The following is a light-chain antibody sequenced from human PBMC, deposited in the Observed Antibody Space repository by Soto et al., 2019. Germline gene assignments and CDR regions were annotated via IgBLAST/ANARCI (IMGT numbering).Light chain of an antibody. J-gene: IGLJ1*01. V-gene: IGLV3-1*01. Sequence: SYELTQPPSVSVSPGQTVSITCSGDKLGDKYACWYQQKAGQSPILIIYRDIHRPSGIPERFSGSKSGNIATLTISGTQAMDEADYYCQAWDSGIPYVFGAGTKLTVL. CDR1: KLGDKY. CDR3: QAWDSGIPYV. CDR2: RDI.